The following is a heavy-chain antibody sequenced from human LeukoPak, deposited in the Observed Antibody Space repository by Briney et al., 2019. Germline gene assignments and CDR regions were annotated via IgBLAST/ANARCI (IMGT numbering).Heavy chain of an antibody. D-gene: IGHD2-15*01. J-gene: IGHJ4*02. Sequence: GGSLRLSCAASGFTFSNAWMSWVRQAPGKGLEWLGRIKSKTDGGTTDYAAPVKGRFTISRDDSKNTLYLQMNSLKTEDTAVYYCTTDCSGGSCYLTTYYFDYWGQGTLVTVSS. V-gene: IGHV3-15*01. CDR2: IKSKTDGGTT. CDR1: GFTFSNAW. CDR3: TTDCSGGSCYLTTYYFDY.